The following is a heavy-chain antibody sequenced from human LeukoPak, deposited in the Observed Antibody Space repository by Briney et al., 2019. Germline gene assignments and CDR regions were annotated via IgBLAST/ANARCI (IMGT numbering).Heavy chain of an antibody. V-gene: IGHV3-64*01. CDR1: GFNFSTYA. CDR2: ISSNGINT. D-gene: IGHD6-13*01. CDR3: VRVIQGINSSWYGS. J-gene: IGHJ1*01. Sequence: GGALRLSCAASGFNFSTYAMHWVRQAPGEGRGYVSAISSNGINTYYANSVKGRFTISRDNSKNTLYLQMGSLRAEDMAVYYCVRVIQGINSSWYGSWGQGTLVTVSS.